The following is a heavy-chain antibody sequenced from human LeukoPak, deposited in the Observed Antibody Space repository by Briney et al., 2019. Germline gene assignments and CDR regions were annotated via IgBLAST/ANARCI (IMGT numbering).Heavy chain of an antibody. CDR1: GGTFSSYA. V-gene: IGHV1-69*05. D-gene: IGHD5-18*01. Sequence: ASVKVSCKASGGTFSSYAISWVRQAPGQGLEWMGRINPIFGTANYAQKFQGRVTITTDESTSTAYMELSSLRSEDTAVYYCASGYSYGFDYWGQGTLVTVSS. J-gene: IGHJ4*02. CDR3: ASGYSYGFDY. CDR2: INPIFGTA.